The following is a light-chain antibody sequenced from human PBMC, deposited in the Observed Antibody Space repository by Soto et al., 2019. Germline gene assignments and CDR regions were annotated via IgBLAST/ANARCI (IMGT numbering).Light chain of an antibody. CDR3: QRYNNWPLT. V-gene: IGKV3-11*01. J-gene: IGKJ4*01. Sequence: EIVLIQSPATLSLSPGERATLSCRASQSVGSYLAWYQHKPGQAPRLLISDASNRATGIPARFSGSGSETDFTLTISSLEPEDSAVYYCQRYNNWPLTVGGGTKVDIK. CDR2: DAS. CDR1: QSVGSY.